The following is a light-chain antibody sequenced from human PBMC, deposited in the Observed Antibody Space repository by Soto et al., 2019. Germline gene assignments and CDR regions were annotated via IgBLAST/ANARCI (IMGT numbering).Light chain of an antibody. CDR3: QQSYKTPYT. Sequence: DTQMTPSPTSLSASVGDRVTITCRASQPIINYLNCYQQKPGKAPKLLIYVASSLQSGVPSRFRGSGSGTDFTLTISDLQPEDFATCDCQQSYKTPYTFGQGTKLEI. V-gene: IGKV1-39*01. CDR1: QPIINY. J-gene: IGKJ2*01. CDR2: VAS.